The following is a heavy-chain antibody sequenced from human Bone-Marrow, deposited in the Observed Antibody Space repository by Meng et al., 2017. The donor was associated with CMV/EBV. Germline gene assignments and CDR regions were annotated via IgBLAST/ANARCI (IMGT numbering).Heavy chain of an antibody. Sequence: SVKVSCKASGGTFSSYTISWVRQAPGQGLERMGRIIPILGIANYAQKFQGRVTITADKSTSTAYMELSSLRSEDTAVYFCARGFGAAVDIQEFDYWGQGNLVNVAS. V-gene: IGHV1-69*02. CDR1: GGTFSSYT. CDR2: IIPILGIA. CDR3: ARGFGAAVDIQEFDY. J-gene: IGHJ4*02. D-gene: IGHD3-16*01.